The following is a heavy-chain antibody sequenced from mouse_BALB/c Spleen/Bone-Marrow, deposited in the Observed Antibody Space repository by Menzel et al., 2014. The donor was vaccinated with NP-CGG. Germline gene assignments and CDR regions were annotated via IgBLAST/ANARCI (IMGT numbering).Heavy chain of an antibody. V-gene: IGHV5-6-3*01. D-gene: IGHD1-1*01. J-gene: IGHJ4*01. CDR1: GFTFSSYG. CDR2: INSNGGST. Sequence: EVQLVESGGGLVQPGGSLKLSCAASGFTFSSYGMSWVRQTPDKRLELVATINSNGGSTYYPDSVKGRFTISRDNAKNTLYLQLKRLKSGDTGIYRCTRDCYGSSYALVFWGQGTSVTVSS. CDR3: TRDCYGSSYALVF.